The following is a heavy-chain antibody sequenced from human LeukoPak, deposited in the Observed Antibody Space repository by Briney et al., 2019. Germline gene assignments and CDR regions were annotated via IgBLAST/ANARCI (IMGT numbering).Heavy chain of an antibody. CDR1: AFTFSDYY. J-gene: IGHJ4*02. CDR2: ITTSGSI. V-gene: IGHV3-69-1*01. CDR3: ARDRDIVAFDF. D-gene: IGHD5-12*01. Sequence: GGSLRLSCAASAFTFSDYYMNWIRQAPGKGLEWVSSITTSGSIKYADSVKGRFTISRDNAKNSVYLQMSSLRADDTAVYFCARDRDIVAFDFWGQGTLVTVSS.